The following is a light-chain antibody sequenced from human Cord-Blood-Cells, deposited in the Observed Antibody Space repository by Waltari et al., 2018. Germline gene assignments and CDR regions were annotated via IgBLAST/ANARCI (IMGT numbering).Light chain of an antibody. V-gene: IGKV1-39*01. CDR1: QSISSY. Sequence: DIQMTQSPSSLSASVGVRVTITCRASQSISSYLNWYQQKPGKAPKLLIYAASSLQSGVPSRFSGSGSGTDFTLTISSLQPEDFATYYCQQSYSTPITFGQGTRLEFK. J-gene: IGKJ5*01. CDR3: QQSYSTPIT. CDR2: AAS.